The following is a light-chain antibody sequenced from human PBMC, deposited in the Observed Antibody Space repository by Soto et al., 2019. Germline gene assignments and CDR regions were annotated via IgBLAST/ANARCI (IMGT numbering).Light chain of an antibody. J-gene: IGLJ2*01. CDR1: STDVGGYNY. CDR2: DVS. V-gene: IGLV2-14*01. CDR3: SSYTSSSTLV. Sequence: QSALPQPASVSGSPGQSITISCTGNSTDVGGYNYVSWYQQHPGKAPKLMIYDVSNRPSGVSNRFSGSKSGNTASLTISGLQAEDEADYYCSSYTSSSTLVFGGGTQLTVL.